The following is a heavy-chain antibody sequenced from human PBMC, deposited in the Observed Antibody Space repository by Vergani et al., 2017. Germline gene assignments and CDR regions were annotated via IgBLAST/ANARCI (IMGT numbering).Heavy chain of an antibody. CDR1: GGSISSYY. J-gene: IGHJ4*02. D-gene: IGHD6-13*01. V-gene: IGHV4-59*01. CDR3: ARRGYGSSWYRWVPLY. Sequence: QVQLQESGPGLVKPSETLSLTCTVSGGSISSYYWSWIRQPPGKGLEWIGYIYYSGSTNYNPSLKSRVTISVDTSKNQFSLKLSSVTAADTAVYYCARRGYGSSWYRWVPLYWGQGTLVTVSS. CDR2: IYYSGST.